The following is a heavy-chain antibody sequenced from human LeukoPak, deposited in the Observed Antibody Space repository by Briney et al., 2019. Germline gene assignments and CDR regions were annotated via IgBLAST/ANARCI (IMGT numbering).Heavy chain of an antibody. Sequence: SETLSLTCTVSGGSISSYYWSWIRQPAGKGLEWIGRIHTSGSPNYNPSLKSRVTISVDTSKNQFSLKLSSVTAADTAVYYCARGIDYRGGYFDYWGRGTLVTVSS. CDR3: ARGIDYRGGYFDY. V-gene: IGHV4-4*07. D-gene: IGHD4-11*01. J-gene: IGHJ4*02. CDR1: GGSISSYY. CDR2: IHTSGSP.